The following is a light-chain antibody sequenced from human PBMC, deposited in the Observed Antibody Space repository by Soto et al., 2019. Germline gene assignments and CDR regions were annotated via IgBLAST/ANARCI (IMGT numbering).Light chain of an antibody. J-gene: IGLJ3*02. V-gene: IGLV6-57*04. CDR1: SGSIASNY. CDR2: EDT. CDR3: QSYDSDNWV. Sequence: NFMLTQPHSVSESPGKTVIISCTRSSGSIASNYVQWFQQRPVSAPTTLIYEDTESLSGVPDRFSGSIDRSSNSASLTISGLQTEDEADYYCQSYDSDNWVFGGGTKLTVL.